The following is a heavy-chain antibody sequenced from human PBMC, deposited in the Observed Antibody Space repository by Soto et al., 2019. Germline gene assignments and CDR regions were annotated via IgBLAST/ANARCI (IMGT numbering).Heavy chain of an antibody. D-gene: IGHD4-17*01. CDR1: GGSISSYY. CDR3: ARQVYGDYVSYYYYYMDV. J-gene: IGHJ6*03. CDR2: IYYSGST. Sequence: QVQLQESGPGLVKPSETLSLTCTVSGGSISSYYWSWIRQPPGKGLEWIGYIYYSGSTNYNPSLKSRVTISVDTSKNQFSLKLSSVTAADTAVYYCARQVYGDYVSYYYYYMDVWGKGTTVTVSS. V-gene: IGHV4-59*01.